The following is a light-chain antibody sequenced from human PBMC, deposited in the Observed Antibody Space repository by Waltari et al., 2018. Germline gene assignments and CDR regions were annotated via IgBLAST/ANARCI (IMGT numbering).Light chain of an antibody. CDR3: QTWGAGIVV. V-gene: IGLV4-69*01. J-gene: IGLJ2*01. CDR2: VNADGSE. Sequence: QLVLPQSPSASASLGASVKLTCTLSSGYSNYAIAWHQQQSEKGPRFLMKVNADGSEKKGDGIPDRFSGSSSGAERCLTISSLQSEDEADYYCQTWGAGIVVFGGGTTLTVL. CDR1: SGYSNYA.